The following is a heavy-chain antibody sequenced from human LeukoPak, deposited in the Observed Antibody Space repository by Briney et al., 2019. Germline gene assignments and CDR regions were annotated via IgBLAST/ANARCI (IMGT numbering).Heavy chain of an antibody. Sequence: SCKASGYTFTGYYMHWVRQAPGKGLEWVAVISYDGSNKYYADSVKGRFTISRDNSKNTLYLQMNSLRAEDTAVYYCAKDLEGLLEWLLSVGYGMDVWGQGTTVTVSS. D-gene: IGHD3-3*01. CDR1: GYTFTGYY. V-gene: IGHV3-30*18. CDR2: ISYDGSNK. J-gene: IGHJ6*02. CDR3: AKDLEGLLEWLLSVGYGMDV.